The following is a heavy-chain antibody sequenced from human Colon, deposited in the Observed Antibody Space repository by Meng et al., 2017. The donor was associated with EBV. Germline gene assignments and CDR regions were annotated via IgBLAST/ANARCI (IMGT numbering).Heavy chain of an antibody. V-gene: IGHV4-4*02. D-gene: IGHD2-21*01. CDR1: GGCNSSSHW. Sequence: VHRQASGTGLLNPSGTLALTCAGSGGCNSSSHWWTWGRQPPGKGLEWIGEVYHTGSTKYHPSLKSRLTISVDKSKNQFSLNLTSVTAADTAVYYCARVWQSLTAFFDSWGQGTLVTVSS. J-gene: IGHJ4*02. CDR2: VYHTGST. CDR3: ARVWQSLTAFFDS.